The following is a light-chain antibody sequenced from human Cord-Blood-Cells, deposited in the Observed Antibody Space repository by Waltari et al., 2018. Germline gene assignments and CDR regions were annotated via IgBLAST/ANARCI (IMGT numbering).Light chain of an antibody. J-gene: IGKJ2*01. Sequence: EIVLTQSPGTLSLSPGERATLSCRVSQSVSSSYLAWYQQKPGQAPRLLIYGASRATGIPDRFSGSGSGTDFTLTISRLEPEDFAVYYCQQYGSSPYTFGQGTKLEIK. CDR3: QQYGSSPYT. CDR2: GAS. CDR1: QSVSSSY. V-gene: IGKV3-20*01.